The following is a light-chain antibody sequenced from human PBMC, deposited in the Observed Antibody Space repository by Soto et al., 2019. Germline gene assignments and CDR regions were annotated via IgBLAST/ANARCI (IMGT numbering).Light chain of an antibody. J-gene: IGLJ2*01. CDR1: SSDVGGYNY. V-gene: IGLV2-14*01. Sequence: LTQPASVSGSPGQSITISCTGTSSDVGGYNYVSWYQQHPGKAPKLMIYDVSNRPSGVSNRFSGSKSGNTASLTISGLQAEDEADYYCSSYTRSSTYVVFGGGTKVTVL. CDR3: SSYTRSSTYVV. CDR2: DVS.